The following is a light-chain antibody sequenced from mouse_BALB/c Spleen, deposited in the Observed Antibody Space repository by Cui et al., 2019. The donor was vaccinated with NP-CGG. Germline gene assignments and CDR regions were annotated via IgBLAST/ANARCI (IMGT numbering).Light chain of an antibody. CDR2: GTN. J-gene: IGLJ1*01. CDR1: TGAVTTSNY. CDR3: ALWYSNHWV. Sequence: QAVVTQESALTTSPGETVTLTFRSSTGAVTTSNYANLVQEKPDHLFTGLIGGTNNRAPGVPARFSGSLIGDKAALTITGAQTEDEAIYFCALWYSNHWVFGGGTKLTVL. V-gene: IGLV1*01.